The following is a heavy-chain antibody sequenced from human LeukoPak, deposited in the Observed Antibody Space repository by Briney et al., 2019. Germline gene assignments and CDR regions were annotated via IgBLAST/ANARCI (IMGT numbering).Heavy chain of an antibody. CDR3: ARRKLPIVVVPAAMVDYFDY. J-gene: IGHJ4*02. Sequence: SETLSLTCTVSGGSISSSSYYWGWIRQPPGKGLEWIVSIYYSGSTYYNPSLKSRVTISVDTSKNQFSLKLSSVTAADTAVYYCARRKLPIVVVPAAMVDYFDYWGQGTLVTVSS. CDR1: GGSISSSSYY. D-gene: IGHD2-2*01. CDR2: IYYSGST. V-gene: IGHV4-39*01.